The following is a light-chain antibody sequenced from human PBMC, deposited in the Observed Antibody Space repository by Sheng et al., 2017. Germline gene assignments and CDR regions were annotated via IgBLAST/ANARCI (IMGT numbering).Light chain of an antibody. CDR1: SSDVGSYNL. Sequence: QSALTQPASVSGSPGQSITISCTGTSSDVGSYNLVSWYQQHPGKAPKLMIYEVSKRPSGVSNRFSGSKSGNTASLTISGLQAEDEADYYCCSYTATYTFLFGGGTKLTVL. CDR2: EVS. J-gene: IGLJ2*01. CDR3: CSYTATYTFL. V-gene: IGLV2-23*02.